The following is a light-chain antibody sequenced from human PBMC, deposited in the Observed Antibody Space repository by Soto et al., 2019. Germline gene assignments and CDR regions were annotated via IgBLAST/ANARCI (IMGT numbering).Light chain of an antibody. Sequence: EIVLTQSPGTLSLSLVDIATLSCRAGQSVSSSYLAWYQQKPGQAPRLLIYGASSRATGIPDRFSGSGSGTDFTLTITRLEPEDSAVYFCQQYTGPPTTFGQGTRLEIK. CDR3: QQYTGPPTT. J-gene: IGKJ5*01. V-gene: IGKV3-20*01. CDR2: GAS. CDR1: QSVSSSY.